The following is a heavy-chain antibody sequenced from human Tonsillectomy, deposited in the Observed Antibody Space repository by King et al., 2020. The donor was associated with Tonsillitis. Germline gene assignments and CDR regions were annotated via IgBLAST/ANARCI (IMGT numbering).Heavy chain of an antibody. CDR1: GFTFSSYG. V-gene: IGHV3-33*01. CDR2: IWYDGSKK. J-gene: IGHJ4*02. D-gene: IGHD3-16*01. CDR3: ARDDLGGWLDF. Sequence: VQLVESGGGVVQPGRSLRLSCAASGFTFSSYGIHWVRQAPGKGLEWVVVIWYDGSKKYYVDFVKGRFTISRDNARNTLYVQMNSLRAEDTAVYYCARDDLGGWLDFWGQGTLVTVSS.